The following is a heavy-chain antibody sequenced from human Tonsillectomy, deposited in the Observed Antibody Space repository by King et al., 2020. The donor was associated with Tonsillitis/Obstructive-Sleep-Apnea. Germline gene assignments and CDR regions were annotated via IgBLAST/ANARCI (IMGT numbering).Heavy chain of an antibody. J-gene: IGHJ4*02. CDR3: ARGGYSGSSYYFDY. CDR1: GGSISSHY. D-gene: IGHD1-26*01. Sequence: VQLQESGPGLVKPSETLSLTCTVSGGSISSHYWSWIRQSPGKGLERIAYIYYSGSTNYNPSLKSQVTISVDTSKNQFSLKLSSVTAADTAVYYCARGGYSGSSYYFDYWGQGALVTDSS. CDR2: IYYSGST. V-gene: IGHV4-59*11.